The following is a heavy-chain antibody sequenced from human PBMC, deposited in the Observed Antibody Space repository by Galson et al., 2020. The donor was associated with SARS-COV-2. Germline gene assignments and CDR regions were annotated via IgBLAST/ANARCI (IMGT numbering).Heavy chain of an antibody. CDR3: ARERDRGHGDYVPGAFDI. D-gene: IGHD4-17*01. CDR1: GGSISSYY. CDR2: IYYSGST. J-gene: IGHJ3*02. V-gene: IGHV4-59*01. Sequence: SETLSLTCTVSGGSISSYYWSWIRQPPGKGLEWIGYIYYSGSTNYNPSLKSRVTISVDTSKNQFSLKLSSVTAADTAVYYCARERDRGHGDYVPGAFDIWGQGTMVTVSS.